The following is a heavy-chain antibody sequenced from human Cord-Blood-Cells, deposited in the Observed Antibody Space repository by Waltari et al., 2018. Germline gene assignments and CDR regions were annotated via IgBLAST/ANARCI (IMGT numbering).Heavy chain of an antibody. CDR3: ARGVHGDYWFDP. J-gene: IGHJ5*02. CDR2: INHSGST. D-gene: IGHD4-17*01. Sequence: QVQLQQWGAGLLKPSETLSLTCAVYGGSFSGYYWSWIRQPPGKGLEWIGEINHSGSTNYNPSLKSRVTISVDTSKNQFSLKLSSVTAADTAVYYCARGVHGDYWFDPRGQGTLVTVSS. V-gene: IGHV4-34*01. CDR1: GGSFSGYY.